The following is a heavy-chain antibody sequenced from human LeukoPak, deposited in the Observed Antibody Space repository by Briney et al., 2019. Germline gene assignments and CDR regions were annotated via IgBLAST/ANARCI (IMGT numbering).Heavy chain of an antibody. J-gene: IGHJ4*02. V-gene: IGHV4-31*03. Sequence: PSQTLSLTCTVSGGSISSGGYYWSWIRQHPGKGLEWIGYMYYSGSTYYNPSLTSRVTISLDTSKNQFSLKLSSVTAADTAVYYCAREVVDFWSGCSAYYFDYWGQGTLVTVSS. CDR3: AREVVDFWSGCSAYYFDY. CDR1: GGSISSGGYY. CDR2: MYYSGST. D-gene: IGHD3-3*01.